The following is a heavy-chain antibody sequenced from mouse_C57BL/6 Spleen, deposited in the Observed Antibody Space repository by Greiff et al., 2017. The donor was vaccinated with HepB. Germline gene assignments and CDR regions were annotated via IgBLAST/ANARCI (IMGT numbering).Heavy chain of an antibody. V-gene: IGHV7-1*01. CDR3: ARGDYGNYDAMDY. CDR1: GFTFSDFY. J-gene: IGHJ4*01. D-gene: IGHD2-1*01. CDR2: SRNKANDYTT. Sequence: EVKLVESGGGLVQSGRSLRLSCATSGFTFSDFYMEWVRQAPGKGLEWIAASRNKANDYTTEYSASVKGRFIVSRDTSQSILYLQMNALRAEDTAIYYCARGDYGNYDAMDYWGQGTSVTVSS.